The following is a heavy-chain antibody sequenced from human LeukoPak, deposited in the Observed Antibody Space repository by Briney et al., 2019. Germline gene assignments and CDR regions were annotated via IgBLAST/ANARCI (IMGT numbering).Heavy chain of an antibody. J-gene: IGHJ5*02. D-gene: IGHD3-22*01. CDR3: ARDSSGLNWFDP. CDR2: IWYDGSNK. Sequence: PGRALRLACAAHGFTFSSDGMHWVRQAPGKGLEWVAVIWYDGSNKYYADSVNGRFTISRDNSKITLYLQINSLRAEDTALYYGARDSSGLNWFDPWGQGTLVSVSS. CDR1: GFTFSSDG. V-gene: IGHV3-33*01.